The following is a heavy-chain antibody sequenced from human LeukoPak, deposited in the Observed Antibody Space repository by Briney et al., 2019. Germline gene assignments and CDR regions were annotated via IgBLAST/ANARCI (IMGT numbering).Heavy chain of an antibody. D-gene: IGHD3-16*01. J-gene: IGHJ6*03. CDR1: GFTFSSYA. V-gene: IGHV3-30*04. CDR3: ARDEALWISPIRYYMDV. Sequence: PGGSLRLSCAASGFTFSSYAMHWVRQAPGKGLEWVAVISKDANNKYYVDSVKGRFIISRDNSKNTLYLQMNSLSAEDTAFYYCARDEALWISPIRYYMDVWGKGTTVTVSS. CDR2: ISKDANNK.